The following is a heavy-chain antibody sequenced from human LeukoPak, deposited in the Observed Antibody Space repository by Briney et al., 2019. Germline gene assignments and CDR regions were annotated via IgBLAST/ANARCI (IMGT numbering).Heavy chain of an antibody. CDR2: IYYSGST. V-gene: IGHV4-59*01. J-gene: IGHJ6*03. Sequence: SETLSLTCTVSGGSITSYYWSWIRQPPGKGLEWIGYIYYSGSTNYNPSLKSRVTISVDTSKNQFSLKLSSVTAADTAVYYCARGGGLGYYYYYMDVWGQGTLVTVSS. CDR1: GGSITSYY. D-gene: IGHD3/OR15-3a*01. CDR3: ARGGGLGYYYYYMDV.